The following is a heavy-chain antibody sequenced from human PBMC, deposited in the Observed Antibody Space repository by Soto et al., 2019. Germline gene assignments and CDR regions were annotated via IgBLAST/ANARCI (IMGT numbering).Heavy chain of an antibody. V-gene: IGHV1-3*01. Sequence: ASVKVSCKASGYTFSSYAIHWVRQAPGQRLEWMGWINAGNGNTIYSQKFQGRVTITRDTSANTAYMELSSLRSEDTAVYYCARDPPHSLTGYYPPFDYWSQGTLVTVSS. J-gene: IGHJ4*02. CDR1: GYTFSSYA. D-gene: IGHD3-9*01. CDR2: INAGNGNT. CDR3: ARDPPHSLTGYYPPFDY.